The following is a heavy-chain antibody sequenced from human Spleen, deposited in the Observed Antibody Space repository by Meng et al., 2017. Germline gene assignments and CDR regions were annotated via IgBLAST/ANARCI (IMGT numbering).Heavy chain of an antibody. CDR2: INPNSGGT. J-gene: IGHJ4*02. CDR1: GFTFTAYY. Sequence: ASVKVSCKASGFTFTAYYIHWVRQAPGQGLEWMGRINPNSGGTNYAQKFQGRVTMTRDTSISTAYMELSRLRSDDTAVYYCARLAYCGGDCYSDYWGQGTLVTVSS. V-gene: IGHV1-2*06. CDR3: ARLAYCGGDCYSDY. D-gene: IGHD2-21*02.